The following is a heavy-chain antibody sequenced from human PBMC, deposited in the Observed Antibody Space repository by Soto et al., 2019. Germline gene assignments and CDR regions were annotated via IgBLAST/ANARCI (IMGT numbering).Heavy chain of an antibody. CDR2: IYYSGST. D-gene: IGHD2-15*01. J-gene: IGHJ5*02. Sequence: QVQLQESGPGLVKPSETLSLTCTVSGGSVSSGSYYWSWIRQPPGKGLEWIGYIYYSGSTNYNPPLKSRVTISVDTSKNQFSLKLSSVTAADTAVYYCARDWGGVVAATRNWFDPWGQGTLVTVSS. CDR3: ARDWGGVVAATRNWFDP. CDR1: GGSVSSGSYY. V-gene: IGHV4-61*01.